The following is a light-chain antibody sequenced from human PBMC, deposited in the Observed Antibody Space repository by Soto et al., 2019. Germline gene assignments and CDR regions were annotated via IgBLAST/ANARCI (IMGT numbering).Light chain of an antibody. CDR2: DAS. V-gene: IGKV1-33*01. J-gene: IGKJ5*01. CDR1: QDISDV. Sequence: DIQMTPSPSTLSASVGDRVTINCQASQDISDVLNWYQQQPGKAPKVLIYDASKLQTGVPSRFSGRGSGKDFTFTISSLQPDDSGTYYCQQFYDLPITFGQGTRLEIK. CDR3: QQFYDLPIT.